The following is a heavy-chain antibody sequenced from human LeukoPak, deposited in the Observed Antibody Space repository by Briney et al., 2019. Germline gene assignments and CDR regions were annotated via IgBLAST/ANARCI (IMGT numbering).Heavy chain of an antibody. CDR1: GGSISGFY. D-gene: IGHD3-10*01. Sequence: SETLSLTCTVSGGSISGFYWSWIRQPPGKGLELIGYIDYSGSTNYNPSLKSRVSTSVDTSKNQFSLKLTSVTAADTAVYYCAGPLIRGVTYHDAYAIWGQGTLVTVSS. CDR2: IDYSGST. CDR3: AGPLIRGVTYHDAYAI. J-gene: IGHJ3*02. V-gene: IGHV4-59*01.